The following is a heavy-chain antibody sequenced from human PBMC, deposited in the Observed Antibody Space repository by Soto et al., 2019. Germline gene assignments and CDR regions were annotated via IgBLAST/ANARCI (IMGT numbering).Heavy chain of an antibody. J-gene: IGHJ6*02. CDR1: GFTVRSNY. Sequence: EEQLVETGGKLVQPGGSLRLSCVVSGFTVRSNYMSWVRQAPGGGLEWVSSIYGGGDTFYADSVKGRFTISKDSSQNTLYLQMSSLKADDSAVYYCARDRWGWEKGGYPHSNGMIVWGQGTTVTVSS. V-gene: IGHV3-53*02. D-gene: IGHD1-26*01. CDR2: IYGGGDT. CDR3: ARDRWGWEKGGYPHSNGMIV.